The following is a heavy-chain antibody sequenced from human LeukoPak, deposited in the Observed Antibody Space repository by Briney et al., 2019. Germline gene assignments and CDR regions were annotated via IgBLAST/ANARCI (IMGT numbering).Heavy chain of an antibody. J-gene: IGHJ6*02. CDR1: GYTFTSYG. V-gene: IGHV1-18*01. CDR3: ARDLGSAVAGYYYYGMDV. Sequence: ASVKVSCKASGYTFTSYGISWVRLAPGQGLEWMGWISAYNGNTNYAQKLQGRVTMTTDTSTSTAYMELRSLRSDDTAVYYCARDLGSAVAGYYYYGMDVWGQGTTVTVSS. D-gene: IGHD6-19*01. CDR2: ISAYNGNT.